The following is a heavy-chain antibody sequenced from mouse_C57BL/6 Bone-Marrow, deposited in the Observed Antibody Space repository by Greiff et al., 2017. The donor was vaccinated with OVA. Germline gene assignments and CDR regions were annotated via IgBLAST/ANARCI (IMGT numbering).Heavy chain of an antibody. CDR2: ISSGSSTI. CDR3: ARSLFYGSSLAWFAY. D-gene: IGHD1-1*01. CDR1: GFTFSDYG. V-gene: IGHV5-17*01. J-gene: IGHJ3*01. Sequence: EVMLVESGGGLVKPGGSLKLSCAASGFTFSDYGMHWVRQAPEKGLEWVAYISSGSSTIYYADTVKGRFTISRDNAKNTLFLQMTSLRSEDTAMYYCARSLFYGSSLAWFAYWGQGTLVTVSA.